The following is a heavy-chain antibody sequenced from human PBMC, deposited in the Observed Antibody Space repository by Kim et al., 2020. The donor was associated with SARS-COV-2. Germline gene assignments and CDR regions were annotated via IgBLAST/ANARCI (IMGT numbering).Heavy chain of an antibody. J-gene: IGHJ3*02. CDR1: GFTFSSYG. D-gene: IGHD4-17*01. Sequence: GGSLRLSCAASGFTFSSYGMHWVRQAPGKGLEWVAVISYDGSNKYYADSVKGRFTISRDNSKNTLYLQMNSLRAEDTAVYYCAKDHYFYGDGDAFDIWGQGTMVTVSS. V-gene: IGHV3-30*18. CDR2: ISYDGSNK. CDR3: AKDHYFYGDGDAFDI.